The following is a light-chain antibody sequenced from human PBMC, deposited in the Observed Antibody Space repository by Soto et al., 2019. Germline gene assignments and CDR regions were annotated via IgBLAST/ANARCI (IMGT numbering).Light chain of an antibody. J-gene: IGKJ3*01. CDR3: QQLFKYPLT. V-gene: IGKV1-9*01. Sequence: IQLTQSPSSLSASMGDRVTITCRASQGIIHYLAWYQQNPGKAPKLLIYGASTLQGGVPSRFSGSGYGTDFTLTVSSLQPEDIATYYCQQLFKYPLTFGRGTKVDIK. CDR2: GAS. CDR1: QGIIHY.